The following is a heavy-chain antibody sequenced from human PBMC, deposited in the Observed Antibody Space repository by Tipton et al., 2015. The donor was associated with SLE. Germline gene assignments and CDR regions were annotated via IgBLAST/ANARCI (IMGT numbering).Heavy chain of an antibody. CDR2: IYYSGSP. V-gene: IGHV4-59*01. D-gene: IGHD6-19*01. CDR1: GGSISSYY. CDR3: AREEYSSGWTEVHWFDP. Sequence: TLSLTCTVSGGSISSYYWSWIRQPPGKGLEWIGYIYYSGSPNYNPSLKSRVTISVDTSKNQFSLKLSSVTAADTAVYYCAREEYSSGWTEVHWFDPWGQGTLVTVSS. J-gene: IGHJ5*02.